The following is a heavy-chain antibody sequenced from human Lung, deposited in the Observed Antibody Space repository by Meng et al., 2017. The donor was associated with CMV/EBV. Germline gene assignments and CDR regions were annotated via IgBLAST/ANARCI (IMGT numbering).Heavy chain of an antibody. Sequence: LXXAVSGGVINVYYWSWIRQPPGKGLEWVGSISYDGTTSYNPSLNSRVTISLDTSKSQFSLKLTSVTAADTALYYCAGLLPSGKYVHHWFDPWGQGTLVXVSS. D-gene: IGHD3-10*02. CDR3: AGLLPSGKYVHHWFDP. CDR2: ISYDGTT. CDR1: GGVINVYY. J-gene: IGHJ5*01. V-gene: IGHV4-59*12.